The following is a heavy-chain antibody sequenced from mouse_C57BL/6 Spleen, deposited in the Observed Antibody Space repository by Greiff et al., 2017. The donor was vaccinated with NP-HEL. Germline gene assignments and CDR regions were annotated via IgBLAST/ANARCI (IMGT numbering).Heavy chain of an antibody. Sequence: VQLQQSGAELVRPGASVTLSCKASGYTFTDYEMHWVKQTPVHGLEWIGAIDPETGGTAYNQKFKGKAILTADKSSSTAYMELRSLTSEDSAVYYCTRSHYYGSSYVGWYFDVWGTGTTVTVSS. CDR2: IDPETGGT. CDR3: TRSHYYGSSYVGWYFDV. J-gene: IGHJ1*03. CDR1: GYTFTDYE. V-gene: IGHV1-15*01. D-gene: IGHD1-1*01.